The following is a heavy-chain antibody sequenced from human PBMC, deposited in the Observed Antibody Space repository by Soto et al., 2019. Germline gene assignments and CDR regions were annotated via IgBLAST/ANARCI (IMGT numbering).Heavy chain of an antibody. J-gene: IGHJ4*02. D-gene: IGHD2-2*01. CDR1: GFTFSSSW. Sequence: PGGSLRLSCAASGFTFSSSWVNWVRQAPGKGLDWVANINPDGSERKYGDSVKGRFTISRDNAKNSLYLQMNSLTAEDTAVYYCARRSSSSGFYWGQGTLVTVSS. CDR2: INPDGSER. CDR3: ARRSSSSGFY. V-gene: IGHV3-7*01.